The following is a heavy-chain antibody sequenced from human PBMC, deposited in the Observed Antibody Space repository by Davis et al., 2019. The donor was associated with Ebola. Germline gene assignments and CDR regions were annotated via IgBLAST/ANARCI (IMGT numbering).Heavy chain of an antibody. J-gene: IGHJ6*02. CDR3: ARDSSSYYYYYGMDV. D-gene: IGHD6-13*01. V-gene: IGHV1-69*06. CDR1: GYTLVSYY. CDR2: IIPIFGTA. Sequence: SVKVSCKASGYTLVSYYAHWVRQAPGQGLEWMGGIIPIFGTANYAQKFQGRVTITADKSTSTAYMELSSLRSEDTAVYYCARDSSSYYYYYGMDVWGQGTTVTVSS.